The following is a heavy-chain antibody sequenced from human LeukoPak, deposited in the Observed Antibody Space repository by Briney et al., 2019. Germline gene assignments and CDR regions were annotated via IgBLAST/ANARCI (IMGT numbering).Heavy chain of an antibody. CDR1: GFTFSSYW. V-gene: IGHV3-74*01. CDR3: ARSPPVVYVDY. Sequence: QSGGSLRLSCAASGFTFSSYWMHWVRQAPGKGLVWVSRINSDRSSTSYADSVKGRFTISRDNAKNTLYLQMNSLRAEDTAVYYCARSPPVVYVDYWGQGTLVTVSS. CDR2: INSDRSST. J-gene: IGHJ4*02. D-gene: IGHD2-8*02.